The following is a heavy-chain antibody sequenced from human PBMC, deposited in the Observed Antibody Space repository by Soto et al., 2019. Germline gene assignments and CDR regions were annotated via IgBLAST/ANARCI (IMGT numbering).Heavy chain of an antibody. CDR2: IWYDGLNK. V-gene: IGHV3-33*01. CDR3: ARAFYYGGNAGIDY. Sequence: QVQLVESGGGVVQPGRSLRLSCAASGFTFSSYAMHWVRQAPGTGLEWVAVIWYDGLNKYYVDSVKGRFTISRDNSKNTRYLQMHSLRGEDTAVYYCARAFYYGGNAGIDYWGQGTLVTVSS. D-gene: IGHD4-17*01. CDR1: GFTFSSYA. J-gene: IGHJ4*02.